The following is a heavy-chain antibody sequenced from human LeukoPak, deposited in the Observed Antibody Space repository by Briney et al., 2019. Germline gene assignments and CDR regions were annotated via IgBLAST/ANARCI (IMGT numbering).Heavy chain of an antibody. CDR2: ISGSGDST. V-gene: IGHV3-23*01. J-gene: IGHJ4*02. D-gene: IGHD3-9*01. Sequence: GGSLRLSCAASGFTFSSYAMSWVRQAPGKGLEWVSLISGSGDSTYSADSVKGRFTISRDKSKNVLYLQINSLRAEDTAVYYCARALRYFDWLSPWTFDYWGQGTLVTVSS. CDR3: ARALRYFDWLSPWTFDY. CDR1: GFTFSSYA.